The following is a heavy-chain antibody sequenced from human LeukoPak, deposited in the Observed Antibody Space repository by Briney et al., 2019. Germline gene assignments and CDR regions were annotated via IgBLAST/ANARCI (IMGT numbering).Heavy chain of an antibody. D-gene: IGHD3-22*01. J-gene: IGHJ4*02. CDR2: INPNSGGT. Sequence: ASVKVSCKASGYTFTGYYMHWVRQAPGQGLEWMGWINPNSGGTNYAQKFQGRVTMTRDTSISTAYMELSRLRSDDTAVYCCARGDYYYDSSGAGGIFQDYWGQGTLVTVSS. CDR3: ARGDYYYDSSGAGGIFQDY. CDR1: GYTFTGYY. V-gene: IGHV1-2*02.